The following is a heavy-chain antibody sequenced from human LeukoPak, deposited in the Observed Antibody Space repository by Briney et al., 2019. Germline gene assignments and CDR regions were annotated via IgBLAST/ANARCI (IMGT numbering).Heavy chain of an antibody. J-gene: IGHJ4*02. CDR3: AKLYGSGSYPYY. Sequence: PGGSLRLSCAASGFTFSSYAMSWVRQAPGKGLEWVSAISGSGGSTYYADSVKGRFTISRDNSENTLYLQMNSLRAEDTAVYYCAKLYGSGSYPYYWGQGTLVTVSS. CDR1: GFTFSSYA. CDR2: ISGSGGST. V-gene: IGHV3-23*01. D-gene: IGHD3-10*01.